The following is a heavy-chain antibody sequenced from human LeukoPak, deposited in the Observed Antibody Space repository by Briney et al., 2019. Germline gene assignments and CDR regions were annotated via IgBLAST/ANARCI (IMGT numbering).Heavy chain of an antibody. CDR2: ISSSSSYI. J-gene: IGHJ5*02. V-gene: IGHV3-21*01. D-gene: IGHD3-3*01. CDR3: ASGMTLRFLEWLSS. Sequence: GGSLRLSCAASGFTFSSYSMNWVRQAPGKGLEWVSSISSSSSYIYYADSVKGRFTISRDSAKNSLYLQMNSLRAEDTAVYYCASGMTLRFLEWLSSWGQGTLVTVSS. CDR1: GFTFSSYS.